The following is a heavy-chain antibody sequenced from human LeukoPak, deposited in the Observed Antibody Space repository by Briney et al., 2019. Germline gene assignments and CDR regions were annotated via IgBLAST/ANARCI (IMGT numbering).Heavy chain of an antibody. CDR3: KGGSGSYYEFEY. Sequence: GGSLRLSCAASGFTFSSYAMHWVRQAPGKGLEWVAVISYDGSNKYYADSVKGRFTISRDNSKNTLYLQMNSLRVEDTAVYCAKGGSGSYYEFEYWGQGTLVTVSS. CDR2: ISYDGSNK. CDR1: GFTFSSYA. D-gene: IGHD3-10*01. J-gene: IGHJ4*02. V-gene: IGHV3-30*04.